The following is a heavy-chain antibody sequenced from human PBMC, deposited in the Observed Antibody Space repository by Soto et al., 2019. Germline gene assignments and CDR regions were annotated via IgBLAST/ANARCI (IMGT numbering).Heavy chain of an antibody. V-gene: IGHV1-46*01. CDR3: ARDLGGGYYDFWSGYSNYYGMDV. CDR2: INPTGGST. Sequence: ASVTVSCKASGYTFTSYFMHWVRQAPGQGLEWMGIINPTGGSTSYAQRFQGRVTMTRDTSTSTVYMAPSSLRSEDTSVYYCARDLGGGYYDFWSGYSNYYGMDVWGQGTTVTVSS. J-gene: IGHJ6*02. D-gene: IGHD3-3*01. CDR1: GYTFTSYF.